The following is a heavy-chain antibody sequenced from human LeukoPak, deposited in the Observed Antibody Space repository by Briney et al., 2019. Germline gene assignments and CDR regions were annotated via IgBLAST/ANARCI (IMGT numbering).Heavy chain of an antibody. D-gene: IGHD5-18*01. CDR1: GFTFSSYG. CDR2: ISYDGSNK. J-gene: IGHJ4*02. V-gene: IGHV3-30*03. Sequence: GGSLRLSCAASGFTFSSYGMHWVRQAPGKGLEWVAAISYDGSNKYYADSVKGRFTISRDNSKNTLYLQMNSLRAEDTAVYYCARERGYSQDYWGQGTLVTVSS. CDR3: ARERGYSQDY.